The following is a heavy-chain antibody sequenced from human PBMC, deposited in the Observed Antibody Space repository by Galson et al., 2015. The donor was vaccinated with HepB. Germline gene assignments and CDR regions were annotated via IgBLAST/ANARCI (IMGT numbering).Heavy chain of an antibody. CDR3: AKVAAAAGLDY. Sequence: SLRLSCAASGFTFGSYPMSWVRQAPGKGLEWVSSISASGGSTYYADSVKGRFTISRDNSKNTLYLQMSSLRAEDTAVYYCAKVAAAAGLDYWGQGTLVTVSS. V-gene: IGHV3-23*01. CDR1: GFTFGSYP. CDR2: ISASGGST. J-gene: IGHJ4*02. D-gene: IGHD6-13*01.